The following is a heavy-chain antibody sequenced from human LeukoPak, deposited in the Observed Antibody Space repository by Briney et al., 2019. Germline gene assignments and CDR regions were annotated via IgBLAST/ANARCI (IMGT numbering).Heavy chain of an antibody. D-gene: IGHD1-26*01. CDR3: VIFIMGTTTTDY. Sequence: SQTLSLTCTVSGGSISSSAYYWSWIRQPPGKGLEWIGYIYYSGNTNYNPSLKSRVTISVDTSKNQFSLNLSSVTATAVYYCVIFIMGTTTTDYWGQGTLVTVSS. J-gene: IGHJ4*02. CDR2: IYYSGNT. CDR1: GGSISSSAYY. V-gene: IGHV4-61*08.